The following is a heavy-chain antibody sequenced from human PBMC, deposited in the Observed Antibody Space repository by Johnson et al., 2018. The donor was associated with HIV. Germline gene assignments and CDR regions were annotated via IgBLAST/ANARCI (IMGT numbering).Heavy chain of an antibody. J-gene: IGHJ3*02. CDR2: IYSGGST. CDR1: GFTVSSNY. Sequence: VQLVESGGGLIQPGGSLRLSCAASGFTVSSNYMSWVRQAPGKGLEWVSVIYSGGSTYYADSVKGRFTISRDNSKNTVYLQMNSLRGEDTAVYYCARDRGLDAFDIWGQWTMVTVSS. CDR3: ARDRGLDAFDI. V-gene: IGHV3-53*01. D-gene: IGHD3-10*01.